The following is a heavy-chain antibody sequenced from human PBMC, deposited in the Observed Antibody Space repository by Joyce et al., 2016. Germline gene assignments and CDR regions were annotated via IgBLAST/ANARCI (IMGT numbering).Heavy chain of an antibody. CDR3: ARPRFRGMDV. Sequence: EAQLVESGGGLVQPGGSLRLSCAASGFTFSNYLMTWVRQAPGKGMEWVATIKEDGRDKYYVDSVKSRFTISRDNAKSSLSLQMNSLRVEDTAVYYCARPRFRGMDVWGQGTTVSVSS. CDR2: IKEDGRDK. D-gene: IGHD2-21*01. J-gene: IGHJ6*02. CDR1: GFTFSNYL. V-gene: IGHV3-7*03.